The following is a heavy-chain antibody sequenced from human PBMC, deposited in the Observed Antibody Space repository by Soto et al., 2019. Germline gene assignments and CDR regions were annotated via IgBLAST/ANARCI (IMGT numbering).Heavy chain of an antibody. V-gene: IGHV5-10-1*01. J-gene: IGHJ4*02. CDR3: ARLRYYDSSGYK. Sequence: PGESLKISCKGSGYSFTSYWISRVRQMPGKGLEWMGRIDPSDSYTNYSPSFQGHVTISADKSISTAHLQWSSLKASDTAMYYCARLRYYDSSGYKWGQGTLVTVSS. CDR2: IDPSDSYT. D-gene: IGHD3-22*01. CDR1: GYSFTSYW.